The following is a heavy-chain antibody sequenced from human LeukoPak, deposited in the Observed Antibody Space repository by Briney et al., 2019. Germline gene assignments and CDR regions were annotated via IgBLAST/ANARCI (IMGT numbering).Heavy chain of an antibody. CDR1: GGSIGSYY. D-gene: IGHD2-15*01. CDR2: IYYSGST. Sequence: PSESLSLTCTVSGGSIGSYYWNWIRQPPGKGLEWIGYIYYSGSTNYNPSLKSRATISLDTPKNQFSLKLSSVTAADTAVYYCARVRSGPDAFDIWGQGTMVTVSS. CDR3: ARVRSGPDAFDI. V-gene: IGHV4-59*01. J-gene: IGHJ3*02.